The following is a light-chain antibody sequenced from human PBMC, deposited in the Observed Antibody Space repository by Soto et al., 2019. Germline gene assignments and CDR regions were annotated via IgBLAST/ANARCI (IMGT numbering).Light chain of an antibody. CDR3: QQRSNWPPGFT. V-gene: IGKV3-11*01. CDR1: QSVSSY. J-gene: IGKJ5*01. CDR2: DAS. Sequence: EIVLTQSPATLSLSPGERATLSCRASQSVSSYLAWYQQKPGQAPRLLIYDASNRATGIPARFSGSGSGTAFTLTISSLEPEDFAVYYCQQRSNWPPGFTFGQGTRLEI.